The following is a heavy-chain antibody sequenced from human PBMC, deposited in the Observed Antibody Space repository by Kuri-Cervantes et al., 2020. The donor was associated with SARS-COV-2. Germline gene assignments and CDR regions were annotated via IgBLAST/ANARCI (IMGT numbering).Heavy chain of an antibody. CDR2: INPNSGGT. CDR3: ARALVGATFEDAFDI. J-gene: IGHJ3*02. CDR1: GYTFTGYY. D-gene: IGHD1-26*01. V-gene: IGHV1-2*04. Sequence: ASVKVSCKASGYTFTGYYMHWVRQAPGQGLEWMGWINPNSGGTNYAQKFQGWVTMTRDTSISTAYMELSRLRSDDTAVYYCARALVGATFEDAFDIWGQGTMVTVSS.